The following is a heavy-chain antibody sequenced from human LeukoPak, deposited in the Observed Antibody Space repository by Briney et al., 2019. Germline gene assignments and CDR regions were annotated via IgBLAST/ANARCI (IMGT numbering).Heavy chain of an antibody. J-gene: IGHJ3*02. V-gene: IGHV1-2*06. CDR2: INPNSGGT. CDR1: GYTFTGYY. D-gene: IGHD2-15*01. CDR3: ARRPPPPYCSGGSCYSVGAFDI. Sequence: ASVKVSCKASGYTFTGYYMHWVRQAPGQGLEWMGRINPNSGGTNYAQKFQGRVTMTRDTSFSTAYMELSRLRPDDTAVYYCARRPPPPYCSGGSCYSVGAFDIWGQGTMVTVSS.